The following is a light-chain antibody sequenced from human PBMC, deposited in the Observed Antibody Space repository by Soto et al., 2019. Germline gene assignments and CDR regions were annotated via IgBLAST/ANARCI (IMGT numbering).Light chain of an antibody. CDR1: SSNIGAAYD. Sequence: QSVLTQPPSVSGAPGQRVTISCTGSSSNIGAAYDVHWYQQPPGTAPKLLIFGNTNRPSGVPDRFSGSKSGTSASLAITGLQAEDGADSYCHSYDSSLSGWVFGGGTTLTVL. CDR2: GNT. V-gene: IGLV1-40*01. CDR3: HSYDSSLSGWV. J-gene: IGLJ2*01.